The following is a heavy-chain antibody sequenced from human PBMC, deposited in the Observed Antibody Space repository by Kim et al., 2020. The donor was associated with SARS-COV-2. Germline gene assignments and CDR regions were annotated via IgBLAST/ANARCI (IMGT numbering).Heavy chain of an antibody. D-gene: IGHD3-10*01. Sequence: GGSLRLSCAASGFIFNTYGMHWVRQAPGKGLEWVAVIWSDGNNGYYADSVKGRFTISRDNSNNTLYLQMNSLRAEDTAVYYCARDLDGSGRCSYARCLGPFDPWGQGTLVTVSS. CDR1: GFIFNTYG. CDR3: ARDLDGSGRCSYARCLGPFDP. V-gene: IGHV3-33*01. CDR2: IWSDGNNG. J-gene: IGHJ5*02.